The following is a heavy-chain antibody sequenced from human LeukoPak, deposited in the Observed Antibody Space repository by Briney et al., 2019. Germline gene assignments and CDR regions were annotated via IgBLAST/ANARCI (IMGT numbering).Heavy chain of an antibody. CDR2: IYHSGNT. Sequence: SETLSLTCTVSGGSISSGGYYWSWIRQLPGKGLEWIGYIYHSGNTVYKPPLRSRVTMSVDTSKNQFSLKLTSVTAADTGVYYCVRVGDCTSAACHDTRFDPWGQGTLVTVSS. J-gene: IGHJ5*02. V-gene: IGHV4-31*03. CDR1: GGSISSGGYY. D-gene: IGHD2-2*01. CDR3: VRVGDCTSAACHDTRFDP.